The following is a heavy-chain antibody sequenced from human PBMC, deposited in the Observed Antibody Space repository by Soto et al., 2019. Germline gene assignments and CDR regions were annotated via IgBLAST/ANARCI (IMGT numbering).Heavy chain of an antibody. Sequence: ASVKVSCKASGYTFTSYGISWVRQAPGQGLEWMGWISAYNGDTNYAQKLQGRVTMTTDTSTSTAYMELRSLRSDDTAVYYCARDPGIVVVPAAIIDYWGQGTLVTVSS. CDR3: ARDPGIVVVPAAIIDY. J-gene: IGHJ4*02. CDR1: GYTFTSYG. CDR2: ISAYNGDT. V-gene: IGHV1-18*01. D-gene: IGHD2-2*01.